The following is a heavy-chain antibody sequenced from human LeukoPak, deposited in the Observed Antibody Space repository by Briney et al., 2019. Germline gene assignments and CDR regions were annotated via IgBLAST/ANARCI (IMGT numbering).Heavy chain of an antibody. Sequence: PSETLSLTCTVSGGSISSSSYYWGWIRQPPGKGLEWIGSIYYSGSTYYNPSLKSRVTISVDTSKNQFSLKLSSVTAADTAVYYCARPAGDFWSGYYPYYFDYWGQGTLVTVS. CDR2: IYYSGST. CDR3: ARPAGDFWSGYYPYYFDY. J-gene: IGHJ4*02. CDR1: GGSISSSSYY. D-gene: IGHD3-3*01. V-gene: IGHV4-39*01.